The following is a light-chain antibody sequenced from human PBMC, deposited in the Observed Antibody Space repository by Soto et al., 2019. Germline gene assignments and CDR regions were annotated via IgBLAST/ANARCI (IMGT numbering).Light chain of an antibody. CDR3: CSYAGSSSWV. CDR2: EGS. CDR1: SSDVGSYNL. V-gene: IGLV2-23*01. Sequence: QSALTQPASVSGSPGQSITISCTGTSSDVGSYNLVSWYQQYPGKAPKLMIYEGSKRPSGVSNRFSGSKSGNTASLTISGLQAEDEADHYCCSYAGSSSWVFGGGTKLTVL. J-gene: IGLJ3*02.